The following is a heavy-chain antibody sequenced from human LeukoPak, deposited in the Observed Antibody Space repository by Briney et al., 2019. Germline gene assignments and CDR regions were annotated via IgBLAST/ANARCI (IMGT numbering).Heavy chain of an antibody. CDR2: INWNGGST. V-gene: IGHV3-20*04. CDR1: GFTLDDYG. CDR3: ARDPTSSSPRYFQH. D-gene: IGHD6-6*01. J-gene: IGHJ1*01. Sequence: PGGSLRLSCAASGFTLDDYGMSWVRQAPGKELEWVSGINWNGGSTGYADSVKGRFTISRDNAKNSLYLQMNSLRAEDTALYYCARDPTSSSPRYFQHWGQGTLITVSS.